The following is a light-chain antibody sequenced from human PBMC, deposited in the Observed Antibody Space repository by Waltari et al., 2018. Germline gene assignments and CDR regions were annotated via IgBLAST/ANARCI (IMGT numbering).Light chain of an antibody. CDR3: QQYHTSPFT. J-gene: IGKJ3*01. V-gene: IGKV4-1*01. Sequence: DIVMAQSPDSLAVSLGERATINCKSSQSIIHSHNGQGSLAWYQHKPGQPPKLLIHWASTRESGVPDRFSGSGSGTDFTLTISSLQAEDVAIYYCQQYHTSPFTFGPGTKVDI. CDR1: QSIIHSHNGQGS. CDR2: WAS.